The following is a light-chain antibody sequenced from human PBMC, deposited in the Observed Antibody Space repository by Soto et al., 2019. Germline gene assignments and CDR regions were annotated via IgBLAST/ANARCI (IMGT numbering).Light chain of an antibody. Sequence: SALTQPASVSGSPGQSITISCTGTSSDVGGYNYVSWYQQHPGKAPKLMIYEVSNRPSGVSNCFSGSKSGNTASLTISGLQAEDEADYYCSSYTSSSTYVFGTGTKVTVL. J-gene: IGLJ1*01. V-gene: IGLV2-14*01. CDR2: EVS. CDR1: SSDVGGYNY. CDR3: SSYTSSSTYV.